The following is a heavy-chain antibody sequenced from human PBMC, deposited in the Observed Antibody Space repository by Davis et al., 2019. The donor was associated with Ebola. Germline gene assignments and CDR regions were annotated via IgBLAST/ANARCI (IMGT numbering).Heavy chain of an antibody. V-gene: IGHV3-21*01. Sequence: GESLKISCAASGFTFSSYAMHWVRQAPGKGLEWVSSISSSSSYIYYADSVKGRFTISRDNAKNSLYLQMNSLRAEDTAVYYCARDMRLEGAVDYWGQGTLVTVSS. CDR2: ISSSSSYI. CDR1: GFTFSSYA. D-gene: IGHD1-26*01. CDR3: ARDMRLEGAVDY. J-gene: IGHJ4*02.